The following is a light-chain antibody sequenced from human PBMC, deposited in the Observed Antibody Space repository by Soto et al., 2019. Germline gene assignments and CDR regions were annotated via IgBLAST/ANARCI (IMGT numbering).Light chain of an antibody. J-gene: IGKJ5*01. CDR2: DAS. Sequence: DLQMTQSPSSLSASVGARVTITCQASQDISNYLNWYQQKPGKAPKLLIYDASHLETGVPSRFSDTVSGTDFTFIISSLQPEDSETYDGQQYDNLPITFGPGTRREIK. V-gene: IGKV1-33*01. CDR1: QDISNY. CDR3: QQYDNLPIT.